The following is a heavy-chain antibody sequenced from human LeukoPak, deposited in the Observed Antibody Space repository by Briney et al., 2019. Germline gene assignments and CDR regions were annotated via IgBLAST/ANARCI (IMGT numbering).Heavy chain of an antibody. V-gene: IGHV1-2*02. Sequence: ASVKVSCKASGYTFTGYYMHWVRQAPGQGLEWMGWINPNSGGTNYAQKFQGRVTMTRDTSISTAYMELSRLRSDDMAVYYCATPVGNYYDSSGYLLDYWGQGTLVTVSS. D-gene: IGHD3-22*01. CDR3: ATPVGNYYDSSGYLLDY. J-gene: IGHJ4*02. CDR1: GYTFTGYY. CDR2: INPNSGGT.